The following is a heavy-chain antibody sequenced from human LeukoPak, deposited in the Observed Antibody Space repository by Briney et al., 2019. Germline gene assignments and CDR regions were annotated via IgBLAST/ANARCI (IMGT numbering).Heavy chain of an antibody. J-gene: IGHJ4*02. CDR1: GFTFSSYE. D-gene: IGHD3-9*01. CDR2: ISTTGRSI. V-gene: IGHV3-48*03. CDR3: ARVDPPRDY. Sequence: PGGSLRLSCAASGFTFSSYEMNWVRQAPGKGLEWVSYISTTGRSIYYADSVKGRFTISRDNVKNLLYLQMNSLRAEDTAVYYCARVDPPRDYWGQGTLVTVSS.